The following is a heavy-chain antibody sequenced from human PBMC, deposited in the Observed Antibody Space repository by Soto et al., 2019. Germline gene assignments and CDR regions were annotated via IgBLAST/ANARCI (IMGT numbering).Heavy chain of an antibody. V-gene: IGHV4-30-2*01. CDR3: ARGRVVVPAAVMFNCLDP. CDR2: IFHGGST. Sequence: SETLSLTCAISGDPINWGDYSWNWIRQPPGKGLEWIGYIFHGGSTYYNPSLRSRVTISVDRSRTQFSLKMSSVTAADTAVYYCARGRVVVPAAVMFNCLDPWGQGALVTVSS. D-gene: IGHD2-2*01. CDR1: GDPINWGDYS. J-gene: IGHJ5*02.